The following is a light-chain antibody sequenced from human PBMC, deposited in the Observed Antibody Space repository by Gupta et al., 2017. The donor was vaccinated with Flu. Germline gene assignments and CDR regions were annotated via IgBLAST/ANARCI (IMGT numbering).Light chain of an antibody. CDR3: QQRSNWPLT. CDR1: QSVSTS. V-gene: IGKV3-11*01. CDR2: NAS. J-gene: IGKJ4*01. Sequence: EIVLTQSPATLSLSPGERATLSCRASQSVSTSLAWYQQRPGQAPRLLIYNASNRATGIPAMFSGSGSGTDFTLTISSQDPEDFAVYYCQQRSNWPLTFGGGTKVEIK.